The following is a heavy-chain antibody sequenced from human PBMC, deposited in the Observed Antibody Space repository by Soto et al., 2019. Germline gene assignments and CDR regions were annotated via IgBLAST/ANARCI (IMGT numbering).Heavy chain of an antibody. Sequence: ASVKVSCKASGYSFTSYDINWVRQAPGQGLEWIGWLVANSGNTSYAQKFQERVTMTRDMSTSTAYMELSGLRSEDTAVYYCAAVPFGNVDYWGQGTLVTVSS. CDR1: GYSFTSYD. J-gene: IGHJ4*02. D-gene: IGHD2-2*01. V-gene: IGHV1-8*01. CDR2: LVANSGNT. CDR3: AAVPFGNVDY.